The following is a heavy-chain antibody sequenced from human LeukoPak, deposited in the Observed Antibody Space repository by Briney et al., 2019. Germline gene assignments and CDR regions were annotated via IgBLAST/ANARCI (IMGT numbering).Heavy chain of an antibody. J-gene: IGHJ4*02. CDR2: ISWGTDSI. CDR1: GFTFNDRA. D-gene: IGHD6-19*01. CDR3: AKSQGAVAGPIDF. V-gene: IGHV3-9*01. Sequence: GGSLRLSCAASGFTFNDRAMYRVRQVPGKGLEWVSGISWGTDSIGYADSVKGRFTISRDNAKNSLYLQMNSLRTEDTALYYCAKSQGAVAGPIDFWGQGTLVTVSS.